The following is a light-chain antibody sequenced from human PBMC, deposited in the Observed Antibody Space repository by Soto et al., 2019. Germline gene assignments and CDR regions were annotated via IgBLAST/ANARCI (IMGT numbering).Light chain of an antibody. CDR1: QGITNY. Sequence: DIQMTQSPSSLSASVGDRVTITCLASQGITNYLNWYQQKLGQAPRLLIYAASTLESGVPSRFSGSGSETDFTLSITSLQPEDFATYYCQQGHTFPWTFGQGTKVDI. CDR2: AAS. CDR3: QQGHTFPWT. J-gene: IGKJ1*01. V-gene: IGKV1-39*01.